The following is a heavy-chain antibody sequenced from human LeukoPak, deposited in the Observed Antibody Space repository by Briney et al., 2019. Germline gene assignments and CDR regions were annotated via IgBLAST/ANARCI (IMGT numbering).Heavy chain of an antibody. CDR3: AGHLTGNYYYYYGMDV. D-gene: IGHD7-27*01. CDR2: IYHSGST. CDR1: GGSISTYY. V-gene: IGHV4-59*12. Sequence: PSENLSLTCSVSGGSISTYYWSWIRQSPGKGLEWIGYIYHSGSTNYNPSLKSRVPISVDTSKNHFSLKLSSVTAADTAVYYCAGHLTGNYYYYYGMDVWGQGTTVTVSS. J-gene: IGHJ6*02.